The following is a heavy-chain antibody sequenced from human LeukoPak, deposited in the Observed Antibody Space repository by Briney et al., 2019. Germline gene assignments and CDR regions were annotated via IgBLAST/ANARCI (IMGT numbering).Heavy chain of an antibody. CDR2: INPNSGGT. CDR3: ARPYCSGGSCYSNWFDP. CDR1: GYTFTGYY. V-gene: IGHV1-2*02. J-gene: IGHJ5*02. D-gene: IGHD2-15*01. Sequence: GASVKVSCKASGYTFTGYYMHWVRQAPGQGLEWMGWINPNSGGTNYAQKFQGRVTMTRDTSISTAYMELSRLRSDDTAVYYCARPYCSGGSCYSNWFDPWGQGTLVTVSS.